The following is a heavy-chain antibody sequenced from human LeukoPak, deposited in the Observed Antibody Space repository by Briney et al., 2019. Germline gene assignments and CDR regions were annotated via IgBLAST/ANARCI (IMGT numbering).Heavy chain of an antibody. CDR1: GFTVSSNY. J-gene: IGHJ3*02. V-gene: IGHV3-66*01. CDR2: IYTGGST. D-gene: IGHD6-19*01. Sequence: GGSLRLSCAASGFTVSSNYMSWVRQAPGKGLEWVSVIYTGGSTYYADSVKGRFTISRDNSKNTLYLQMTSLRAGDTAMYYCARFSSGWYSALDIWGQGTMVTVSS. CDR3: ARFSSGWYSALDI.